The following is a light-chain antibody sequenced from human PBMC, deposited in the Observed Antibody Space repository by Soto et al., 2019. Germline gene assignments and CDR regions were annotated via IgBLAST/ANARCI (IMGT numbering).Light chain of an antibody. J-gene: IGKJ1*01. Sequence: DIQMTQSPSILSASVGERVTITCRASQSISSWLAWYQQKPGKAPKIXIYKASSLESGVPSRFSGSGSGTEFTLTISSLQPDDFATYYCQQYNSYPRTFGQGTKVDIK. CDR2: KAS. V-gene: IGKV1-5*03. CDR1: QSISSW. CDR3: QQYNSYPRT.